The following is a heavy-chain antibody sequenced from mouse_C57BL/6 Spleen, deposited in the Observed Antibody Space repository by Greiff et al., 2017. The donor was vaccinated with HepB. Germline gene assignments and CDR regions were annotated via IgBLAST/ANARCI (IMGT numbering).Heavy chain of an antibody. V-gene: IGHV5-17*01. D-gene: IGHD2-4*01. CDR2: ISSGSSTI. J-gene: IGHJ4*01. CDR1: GFTFSDYG. CDR3: ARNYDYGYAMDY. Sequence: VQLKESGGGLVKPGGSLKLSCAASGFTFSDYGMHWVRQAPEKGLEWVAYISSGSSTIYYADTVKGRFTISRDNAKNTLFLQMTSLRYEDTAMYYSARNYDYGYAMDYWGQGTSVTVSS.